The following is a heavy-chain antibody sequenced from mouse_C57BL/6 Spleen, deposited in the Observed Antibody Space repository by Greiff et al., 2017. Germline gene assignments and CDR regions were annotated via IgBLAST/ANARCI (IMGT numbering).Heavy chain of an antibody. CDR3: TTYYYGSSSAWFAC. D-gene: IGHD1-1*01. J-gene: IGHJ3*01. V-gene: IGHV14-1*01. CDR1: GFNIKDYF. CDR2: IDPEDGAT. Sequence: EVKLMESGAELVRPGASVKLSCTASGFNIKDYFMHWVQQRPEQGLEWIGRIDPEDGATEYAPKFQGKATMTADPSSNTAYLQLSSLTSEDTAVYYCTTYYYGSSSAWFACWGQGALVTV.